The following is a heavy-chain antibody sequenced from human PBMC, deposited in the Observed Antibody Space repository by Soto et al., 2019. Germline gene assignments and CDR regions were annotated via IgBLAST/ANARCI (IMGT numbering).Heavy chain of an antibody. D-gene: IGHD3-10*01. J-gene: IGHJ4*02. CDR3: ARDPSGSGSYFDY. CDR1: GGSISSGGYY. Sequence: QVQLQESGPGPVKPSQTLSLTCTVSGGSISSGGYYWSWIRQHPGKGLEWIGYIYYSGSTYYNPSLKSRVTISVDTSKNPFSLKLSSVTAADTAVYYCARDPSGSGSYFDYWGQGTLVTVSS. V-gene: IGHV4-31*03. CDR2: IYYSGST.